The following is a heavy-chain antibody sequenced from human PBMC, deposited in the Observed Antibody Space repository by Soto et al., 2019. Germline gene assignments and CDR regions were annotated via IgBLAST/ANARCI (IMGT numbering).Heavy chain of an antibody. CDR3: ARGQRAKYYYYYGMDV. CDR1: GGSISSGGYS. V-gene: IGHV4-30-2*01. J-gene: IGHJ6*02. CDR2: IYHSGST. Sequence: SETLSLTCTVSGGSISSGGYSWSWIRQPPGKGLEWIGYIYHSGSTYYNPSLKSRVTISVDRSKNQFSLKLSSVTAADTAVYYCARGQRAKYYYYYGMDVWGQGTTVTVSS.